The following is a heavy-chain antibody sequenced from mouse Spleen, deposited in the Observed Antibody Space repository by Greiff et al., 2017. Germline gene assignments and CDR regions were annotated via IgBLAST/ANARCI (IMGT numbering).Heavy chain of an antibody. Sequence: EVQLQESGPELVKPGASVKIPCKASGYTFTDYNMDWVKQSHGKSLEWIGDINPNNGGTIYNQKFKGKATLTVDKSSSTAYMELRSLTSEDTAVYYCARSERLRKWLCDYWGQGTTLTVSS. D-gene: IGHD1-1*01. J-gene: IGHJ2*01. CDR2: INPNNGGT. CDR1: GYTFTDYN. CDR3: ARSERLRKWLCDY. V-gene: IGHV1-18*01.